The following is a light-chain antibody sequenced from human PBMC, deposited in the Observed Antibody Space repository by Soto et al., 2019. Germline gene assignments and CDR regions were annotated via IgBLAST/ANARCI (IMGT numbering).Light chain of an antibody. V-gene: IGLV2-23*02. J-gene: IGLJ1*01. CDR1: SSDVGSYNL. Sequence: QSLLTQPASVSGSTGQSITISCTGTSSDVGSYNLVSCYQQHPGKAPKLMIYEVSKRPSGGSNRFSGSKSGNTASLTISGLQAEDEADYYCCSFAGSSTFLYVFGTGTKVTVL. CDR3: CSFAGSSTFLYV. CDR2: EVS.